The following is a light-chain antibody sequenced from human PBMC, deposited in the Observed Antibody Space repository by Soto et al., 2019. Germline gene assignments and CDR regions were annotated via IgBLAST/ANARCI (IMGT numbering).Light chain of an antibody. CDR3: SSYSSSNIWV. CDR2: VVS. CDR1: SSDVGAYNY. Sequence: QSALTQPASVSXSPGQSITIPCTGTSSDVGAYNYVSWYQQYPGKAPKLMISVVSNRPSGVSNRFSGSKSGNTASLTISGLHAEDEADYYCSSYSSSNIWVFGGGTKLTVL. V-gene: IGLV2-14*01. J-gene: IGLJ3*02.